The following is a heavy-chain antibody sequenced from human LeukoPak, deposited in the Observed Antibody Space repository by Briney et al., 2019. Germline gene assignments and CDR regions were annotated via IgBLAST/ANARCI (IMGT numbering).Heavy chain of an antibody. Sequence: ASVKVSCKSSRDTISRYYIHWVRQAPGQGLEYMGVINPSGGSPRYAQKFQGRLTMTRDMSTSTVYMKLSSLRSEDTSIYYCAAADMIFGVIIPPFWGPGTPVTISS. CDR3: AAADMIFGVIIPPF. CDR2: INPSGGSP. CDR1: RDTISRYY. D-gene: IGHD3-3*01. J-gene: IGHJ4*02. V-gene: IGHV1-46*01.